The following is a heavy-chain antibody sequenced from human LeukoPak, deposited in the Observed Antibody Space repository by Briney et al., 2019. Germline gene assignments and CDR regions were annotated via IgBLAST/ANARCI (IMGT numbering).Heavy chain of an antibody. CDR3: ARVTRWLPDGY. D-gene: IGHD5-24*01. CDR2: IYYSGST. Sequence: SETLSLTCTVSGGSISSSSYYWGWIRQPPGKGLEWIGYIYYSGSTYYNPSLKSRVTISIDTSKTQFSLRLSSVTAADTAVYYCARVTRWLPDGYWGQGTLVTVSS. CDR1: GGSISSSSYY. V-gene: IGHV4-39*07. J-gene: IGHJ4*02.